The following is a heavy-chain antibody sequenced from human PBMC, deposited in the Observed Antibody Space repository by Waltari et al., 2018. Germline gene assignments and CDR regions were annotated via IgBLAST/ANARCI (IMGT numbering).Heavy chain of an antibody. V-gene: IGHV4-34*01. D-gene: IGHD3-3*01. CDR2: INHSGST. Sequence: QVQLQQWGAGLLKPSETLSPTCAVYGGSFSGYYWSWLRQPPGKGLEWIGEINHSGSTNYNPSLKRRVTISVDTSKNQFSLKLSSVTAADTAVYYCARGLTIFGVVPYYYYYMDVWGKGTTVTVSS. CDR1: GGSFSGYY. J-gene: IGHJ6*03. CDR3: ARGLTIFGVVPYYYYYMDV.